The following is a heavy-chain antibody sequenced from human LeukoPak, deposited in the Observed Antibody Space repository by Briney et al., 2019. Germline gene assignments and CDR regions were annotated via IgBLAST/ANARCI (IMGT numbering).Heavy chain of an antibody. CDR2: IKSDGTYR. Sequence: GGSLRLSCTASGFTFSSHWMHWVRQAPGKGLVCVARIKSDGTYRDYGDSVRGRFTISRDNAKDTLYLQMNSLRAEDTAVYYCVRDDRSYGVDYWGQGTPVTVSS. V-gene: IGHV3-74*01. CDR1: GFTFSSHW. J-gene: IGHJ4*02. D-gene: IGHD4-17*01. CDR3: VRDDRSYGVDY.